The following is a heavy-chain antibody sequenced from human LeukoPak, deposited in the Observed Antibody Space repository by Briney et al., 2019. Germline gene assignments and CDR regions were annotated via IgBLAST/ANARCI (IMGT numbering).Heavy chain of an antibody. Sequence: SETLSLTCSVSGFSVSSGFYWAWIRQSPGKGLEWIANVYHSGNSYSNPSLKSRLTISVDTSMNNFSLRLTSVTAADTAVCYCARVARYTDYLSSSGGLWEYNFDYWGQGTLVTVSS. CDR1: GFSVSSGFY. J-gene: IGHJ4*02. D-gene: IGHD3-9*01. V-gene: IGHV4-38-2*02. CDR3: ARVARYTDYLSSSGGLWEYNFDY. CDR2: VYHSGNS.